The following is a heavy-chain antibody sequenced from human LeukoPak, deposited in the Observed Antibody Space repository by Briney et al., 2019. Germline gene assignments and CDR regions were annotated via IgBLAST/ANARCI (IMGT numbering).Heavy chain of an antibody. CDR3: AKLWVMITFGGVIDIEAPGSSGDY. J-gene: IGHJ4*02. D-gene: IGHD3-16*02. V-gene: IGHV3-23*01. CDR1: GFTFSSYA. CDR2: ISGSGGST. Sequence: GGSLRLSCAASGFTFSSYAMSWVRQAPGKGLEWVSAISGSGGSTYYADSVKGRFTISRDNSKNTLYLQMNSLRAEDTAVYYCAKLWVMITFGGVIDIEAPGSSGDYRGQGTLVTVSS.